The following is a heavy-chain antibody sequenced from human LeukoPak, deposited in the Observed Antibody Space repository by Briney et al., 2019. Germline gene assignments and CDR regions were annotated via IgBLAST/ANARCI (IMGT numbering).Heavy chain of an antibody. CDR3: AIRYCSSASCYMYY. J-gene: IGHJ4*02. CDR1: GGSFSDYY. CDR2: INHSGRT. D-gene: IGHD2-2*02. V-gene: IGHV4-34*01. Sequence: PSQTLSLTCAVYGGSFSDYYWSWIRQPPGKWLEWNGEINHSGRTNYNPSLKSRVTISVDTSKKQFFLKLSSVTAADTAVYYCAIRYCSSASCYMYYWGQGTLVTVSS.